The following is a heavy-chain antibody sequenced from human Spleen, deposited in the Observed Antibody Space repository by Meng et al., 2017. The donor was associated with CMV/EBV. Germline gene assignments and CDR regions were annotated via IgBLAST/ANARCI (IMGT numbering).Heavy chain of an antibody. Sequence: GESLKISCAASGFNFSTYWMSWVRQAPGKGLEWVSIIYSDGGSTFYADSVKGRFTVFRDDSTNTLYLRMNSLRAEDTAVYYCARDRRMLEWLPRPVYYGMDIWGQGTTVTVSS. D-gene: IGHD3-3*01. CDR1: GFNFSTYW. CDR3: ARDRRMLEWLPRPVYYGMDI. CDR2: IYSDGGST. V-gene: IGHV3-NL1*01. J-gene: IGHJ6*02.